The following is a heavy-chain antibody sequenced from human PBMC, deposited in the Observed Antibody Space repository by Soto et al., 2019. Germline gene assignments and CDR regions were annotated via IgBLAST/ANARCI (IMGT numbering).Heavy chain of an antibody. V-gene: IGHV3-7*04. J-gene: IGHJ4*02. CDR3: ARGLYNSGWYMDYFDS. CDR2: IKEDGGKK. CDR1: GFTFSSDW. Sequence: EVQLVESGGGLVQPGGSLRLSCAASGFTFSSDWMSWVRQAPGKGLEWVANIKEDGGKKYYVDSVRGRFTISRDNAKNSLYLQMNSLRDEDTAVYYCARGLYNSGWYMDYFDSWGQGKLVTVSS. D-gene: IGHD6-19*01.